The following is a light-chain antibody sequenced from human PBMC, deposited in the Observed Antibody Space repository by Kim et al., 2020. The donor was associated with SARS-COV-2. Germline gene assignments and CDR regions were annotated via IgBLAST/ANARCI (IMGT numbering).Light chain of an antibody. CDR2: GAS. J-gene: IGKJ5*01. Sequence: SPGGRATLSCRASQSVSSNLAWYQQKPGQAPRLLIYGASTRGTGIPARFSGSGSGTEFTLTISSLQSEDFAVYYCQQYNNWPPITFGQGTRLEIK. CDR1: QSVSSN. CDR3: QQYNNWPPIT. V-gene: IGKV3-15*01.